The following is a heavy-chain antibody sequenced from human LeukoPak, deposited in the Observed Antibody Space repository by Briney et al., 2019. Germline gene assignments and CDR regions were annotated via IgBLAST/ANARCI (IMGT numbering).Heavy chain of an antibody. CDR3: ARLEAPFGKIRY. J-gene: IGHJ4*02. D-gene: IGHD3-10*01. Sequence: PSETLSLTCTVSGVSISSSSYYWGWIRQPPGKGLEWIGNIHYTGSTYYNPSLKSRVTISVDTPKNQFSLRLSSVIAADTAVYYCARLEAPFGKIRYWGQGTLVTVSS. CDR1: GVSISSSSYY. V-gene: IGHV4-39*01. CDR2: IHYTGST.